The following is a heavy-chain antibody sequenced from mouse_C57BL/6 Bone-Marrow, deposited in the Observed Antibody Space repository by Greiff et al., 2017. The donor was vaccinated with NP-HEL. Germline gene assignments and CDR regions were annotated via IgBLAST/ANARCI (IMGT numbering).Heavy chain of an antibody. J-gene: IGHJ3*01. V-gene: IGHV1-19*01. CDR3: ARSFLAWFAY. Sequence: EVQLQQSGPVLVKPGASVKMSCKASGYTFTDYYMNWVKQSHGKSLEWIGVINPYNGGTSYNQKFKGKATLTVDKSSSTAYMELNSLTSEDSAVYYCARSFLAWFAYWCQVPLVTVSA. CDR2: INPYNGGT. CDR1: GYTFTDYY.